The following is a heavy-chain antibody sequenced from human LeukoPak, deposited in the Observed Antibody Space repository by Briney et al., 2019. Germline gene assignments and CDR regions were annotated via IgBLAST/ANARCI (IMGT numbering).Heavy chain of an antibody. Sequence: ASVKVFCKASGYTFTSYGISWVRQAPGQGLEWMGWISAYNGNTNYAQKLQGRVTMTTDTSTSTAYMELRSLRSDDTAVYYCARAAITFGGVIARDYWGQGTLVTVSS. D-gene: IGHD3-16*02. CDR1: GYTFTSYG. CDR2: ISAYNGNT. V-gene: IGHV1-18*01. CDR3: ARAAITFGGVIARDY. J-gene: IGHJ4*02.